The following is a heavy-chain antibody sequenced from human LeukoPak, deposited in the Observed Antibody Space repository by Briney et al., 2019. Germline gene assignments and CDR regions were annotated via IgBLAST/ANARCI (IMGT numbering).Heavy chain of an antibody. D-gene: IGHD3-3*01. CDR2: IYTSGST. J-gene: IGHJ3*02. CDR3: ARDTYYDFWSGPTTLDAFDI. CDR1: GGSISSGGYY. V-gene: IGHV4-61*02. Sequence: SETLSLTCAVSGGSISSGGYYWSWIRQPAGKGLEWIGRIYTSGSTNYNPSLKSRVTMSVDTSKNQFSLKLSSVTAADTAVYYCARDTYYDFWSGPTTLDAFDIWGQGTMVTVSS.